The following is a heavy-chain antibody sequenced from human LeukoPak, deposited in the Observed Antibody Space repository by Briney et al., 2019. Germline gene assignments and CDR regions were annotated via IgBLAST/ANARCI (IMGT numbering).Heavy chain of an antibody. CDR2: INPNSGGT. Sequence: GASVKVSCKASGYTFTGYYMHWVRQAPGQGLEWMGRINPNSGGTNYAQKFQGRVTMNRDTSISTAYMELSRLRSDDTAVYYCAREIRWFGELPKPFDYWGQGTLVTVSS. V-gene: IGHV1-2*06. CDR3: AREIRWFGELPKPFDY. D-gene: IGHD3-10*01. J-gene: IGHJ4*02. CDR1: GYTFTGYY.